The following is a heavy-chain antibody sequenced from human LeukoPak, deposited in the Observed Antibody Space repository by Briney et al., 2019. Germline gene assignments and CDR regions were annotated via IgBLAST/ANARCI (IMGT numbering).Heavy chain of an antibody. V-gene: IGHV4-4*07. D-gene: IGHD6-13*01. CDR1: GGSISNYY. J-gene: IGHJ6*02. CDR2: FYSSGSY. CDR3: ARLFPATGTPYYYIMDV. Sequence: PSQTLSLTCTVSGGSISNYYWSWIRQHAGKGLEWIGRFYSSGSYNYNPSLKSRVTMSVDTSKNQFSLRLSSVTAADTAAYYCARLFPATGTPYYYIMDVWGQGTTVTVSS.